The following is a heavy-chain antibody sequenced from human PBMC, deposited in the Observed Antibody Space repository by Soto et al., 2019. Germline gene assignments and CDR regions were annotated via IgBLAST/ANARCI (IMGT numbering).Heavy chain of an antibody. CDR1: GGSTRSPSPS. J-gene: IGHJ6*02. CDR3: ARQPLVRGLLSDMDA. CDR2: VYYGGNT. D-gene: IGHD3-10*01. Sequence: LYLTCTVSGGSTRSPSPSWGWILQPPVKRLERIGSVYYGGNTYYDPSLKSRVSIAIDSSKKYFSRRLSSVSATDTAVYFGARQPLVRGLLSDMDAWGLGTTVNVS. V-gene: IGHV4-39*01.